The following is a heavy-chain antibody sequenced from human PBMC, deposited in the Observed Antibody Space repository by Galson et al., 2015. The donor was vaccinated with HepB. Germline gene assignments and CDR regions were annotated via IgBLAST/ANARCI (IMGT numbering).Heavy chain of an antibody. CDR1: GFTFSGHW. CDR3: ARGRPGTFTVLGN. CDR2: INSDGSSS. J-gene: IGHJ4*02. Sequence: SLRLSYAASGFTFSGHWMHWVRQAPGKGLIWVSRINSDGSSSSYGDYVKGRFTISRDDAKNTLYLQLNSLRAEDTAIYYCARGRPGTFTVLGNWGQGTLVTVSS. V-gene: IGHV3-74*01. D-gene: IGHD1-1*01.